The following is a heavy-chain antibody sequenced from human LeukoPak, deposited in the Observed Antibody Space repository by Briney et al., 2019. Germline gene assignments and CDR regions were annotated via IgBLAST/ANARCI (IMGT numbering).Heavy chain of an antibody. CDR2: IIPIFGTA. CDR1: GGTFSSYA. Sequence: ASVKVSCKASGGTFSSYAISWVRQAPGQGLEWMGGIIPIFGTANYAQKFQGRVTITTDESTSTAYMGLSSLRSEDTAVYYCARDISIAARVDYWGQGTLVTVSS. D-gene: IGHD6-6*01. J-gene: IGHJ4*02. V-gene: IGHV1-69*05. CDR3: ARDISIAARVDY.